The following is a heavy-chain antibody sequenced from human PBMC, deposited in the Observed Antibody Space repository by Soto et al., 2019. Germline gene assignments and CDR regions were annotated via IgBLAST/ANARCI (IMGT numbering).Heavy chain of an antibody. Sequence: QEQLAESGGGVVQPGKSLRLSCAASGFTLSTTHMHWVRQAPGRGLEWVALVSNDGGIKVYGASVEGRFTVSRDNSKNTLDLQMDSLRTEDTAIYYCAREKGSSGRAAWFDPWGQGTLVIVSS. J-gene: IGHJ5*02. CDR1: GFTLSTTH. CDR3: AREKGSSGRAAWFDP. V-gene: IGHV3-30*03. D-gene: IGHD3-10*01. CDR2: VSNDGGIK.